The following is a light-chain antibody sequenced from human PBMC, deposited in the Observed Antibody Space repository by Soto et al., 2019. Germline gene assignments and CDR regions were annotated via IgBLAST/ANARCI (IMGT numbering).Light chain of an antibody. J-gene: IGLJ1*01. Sequence: QSALTQPASVSGSPGQSITISCTGTSSDIGGYNYVSWYQQHPGKAPKLIISEVSNRPSGVSNRFSVSKSGNTASLTISGLQAEDEAYYYCSSYASNTLYVFGTGTKLTLL. CDR2: EVS. CDR1: SSDIGGYNY. CDR3: SSYASNTLYV. V-gene: IGLV2-14*01.